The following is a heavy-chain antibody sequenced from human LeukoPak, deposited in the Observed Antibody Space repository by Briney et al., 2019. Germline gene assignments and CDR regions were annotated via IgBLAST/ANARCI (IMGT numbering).Heavy chain of an antibody. Sequence: GASVKVSCKASGYTFTSYDINWVRQATGQGLEWMGWMNPNSGNTGYARKFQGRVTMTRNTSISTAYMELSSLRSEDTAVYYCARGEVAALLDAFDIWGQGTMVTVSS. D-gene: IGHD2-15*01. J-gene: IGHJ3*02. CDR1: GYTFTSYD. CDR2: MNPNSGNT. CDR3: ARGEVAALLDAFDI. V-gene: IGHV1-8*01.